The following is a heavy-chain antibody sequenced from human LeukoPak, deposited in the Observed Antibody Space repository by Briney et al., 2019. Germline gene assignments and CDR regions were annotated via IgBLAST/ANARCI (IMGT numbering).Heavy chain of an antibody. Sequence: GESLKISCKGSGYNFTTYWIGWVRQMPGQGLEWIGIIYPGDSDVRYSPSFQGQVSISTDTSITPAYLQWSVLQASDTAMYYCARPGRPPGLESGKDYYYYYMDVWGKGTTVIVSS. CDR2: IYPGDSDV. CDR1: GYNFTTYW. V-gene: IGHV5-51*01. CDR3: ARPGRPPGLESGKDYYYYYMDV. J-gene: IGHJ6*03. D-gene: IGHD3-3*01.